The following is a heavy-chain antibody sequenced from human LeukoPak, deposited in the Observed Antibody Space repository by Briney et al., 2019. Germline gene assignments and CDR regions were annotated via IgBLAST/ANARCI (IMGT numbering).Heavy chain of an antibody. V-gene: IGHV1-18*01. J-gene: IGHJ4*02. CDR1: GYTFTDFG. CDR3: VRDLGVDTSMIFFDY. CDR2: ISAYNGNT. Sequence: ASVKVSCKASGYTFTDFGVSWVRQAPGQGLEWMGWISAYNGNTNYVKKFQGRVTMTTDISMSTAYMELRSLRSDDTAVFYCVRDLGVDTSMIFFDYWGQGTWVTVSS. D-gene: IGHD5-18*01.